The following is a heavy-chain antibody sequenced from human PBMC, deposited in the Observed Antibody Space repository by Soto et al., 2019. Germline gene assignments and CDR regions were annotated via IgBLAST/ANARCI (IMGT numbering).Heavy chain of an antibody. CDR2: IKGDGSDP. Sequence: GGSLILSCAASGFTLNNYYLSWVRQAPGKGLEWVGNIKGDGSDPHYVDSVKGRFTISRDNAENSIYLQMNSLKAEDTAMYYCARDHVTADWGQGTLVTVSS. V-gene: IGHV3-7*03. CDR3: ARDHVTAD. CDR1: GFTLNNYY. J-gene: IGHJ4*02.